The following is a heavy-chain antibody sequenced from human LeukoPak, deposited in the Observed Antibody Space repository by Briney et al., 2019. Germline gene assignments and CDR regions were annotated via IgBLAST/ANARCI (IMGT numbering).Heavy chain of an antibody. Sequence: ASVKVSCKASGYTFTNYDISWVRQAAGQGLEWMGWMNPNSGNTGYAQKFQGRVTMTRNTSINTAYMELTSLTSEDTAVYYCARARSSGYPDYWGQGTLVTVSS. CDR2: MNPNSGNT. CDR3: ARARSSGYPDY. V-gene: IGHV1-8*01. J-gene: IGHJ4*02. CDR1: GYTFTNYD. D-gene: IGHD3-22*01.